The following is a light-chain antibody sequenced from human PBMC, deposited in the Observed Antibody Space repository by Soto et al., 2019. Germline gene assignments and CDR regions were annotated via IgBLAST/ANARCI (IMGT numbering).Light chain of an antibody. CDR3: QTWSNGIVV. Sequence: QLVLTQSPSASASLGASVKLTCTLSSGHSSYAIAWHQQQPEKGPRYLMKLNSDGSHSKGDGIPDRFSGSSSGAERYLTISSLQSEDEADYYCQTWSNGIVVFGGGTKLTVL. CDR1: SGHSSYA. J-gene: IGLJ2*01. CDR2: LNSDGSH. V-gene: IGLV4-69*01.